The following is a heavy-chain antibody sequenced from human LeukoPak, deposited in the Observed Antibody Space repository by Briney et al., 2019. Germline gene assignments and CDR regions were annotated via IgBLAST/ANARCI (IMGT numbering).Heavy chain of an antibody. Sequence: GGSLRLSCAASGFTVNSDYMNWVGQAPGKGLECVSIIYRGDNTYYADSVKGRFTISRDNSKNTLYLQMNSLRAEDTAVYYCAKSGGSSGWYYSDYWGQGTLVTVSS. CDR2: IYRGDNT. CDR3: AKSGGSSGWYYSDY. D-gene: IGHD6-19*01. J-gene: IGHJ4*02. CDR1: GFTVNSDY. V-gene: IGHV3-66*01.